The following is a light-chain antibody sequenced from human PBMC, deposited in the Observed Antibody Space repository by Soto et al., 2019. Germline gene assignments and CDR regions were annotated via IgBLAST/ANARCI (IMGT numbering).Light chain of an antibody. Sequence: EIVLTQSPVTLSLSPGERATLSCRASQTVTSSYFAWYQQRPGQAPRLLIYATSSRATGIPDRFSGSGSGTDFTLTISSLQPEDFATYYCQQANSFPLTFGGGTKVDIK. J-gene: IGKJ4*01. CDR3: QQANSFPLT. CDR1: QTVTSSY. CDR2: ATS. V-gene: IGKV3D-20*02.